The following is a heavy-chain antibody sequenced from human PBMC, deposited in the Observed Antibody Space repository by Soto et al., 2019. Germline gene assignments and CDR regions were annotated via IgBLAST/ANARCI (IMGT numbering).Heavy chain of an antibody. J-gene: IGHJ5*02. Sequence: QVTVKESGPVLVKPTETLTLTCTVSGFSLSNAGLGVSWIRQPPGKALEWLAHIFSNDEKSYSTSLKSRLTISKDTSNSQVVLTMTNMDPVDTATYYCASTYSSSWYLFDPWGQGTLVTVSS. D-gene: IGHD6-13*01. CDR3: ASTYSSSWYLFDP. V-gene: IGHV2-26*04. CDR2: IFSNDEK. CDR1: GFSLSNAGLG.